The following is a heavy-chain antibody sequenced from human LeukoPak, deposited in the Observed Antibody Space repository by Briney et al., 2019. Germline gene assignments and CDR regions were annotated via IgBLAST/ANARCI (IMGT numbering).Heavy chain of an antibody. Sequence: ASVKVSCKASGGTFSSYAISWVRQAPGQGLEWMGGIIPIFGTANYAQKFQGRVTITADESTSTAYMELSSLRSEDTAVYYCARELVWSGYLEYYFDYWGQGTLVTVSS. J-gene: IGHJ4*02. D-gene: IGHD3-3*01. CDR2: IIPIFGTA. CDR3: ARELVWSGYLEYYFDY. V-gene: IGHV1-69*13. CDR1: GGTFSSYA.